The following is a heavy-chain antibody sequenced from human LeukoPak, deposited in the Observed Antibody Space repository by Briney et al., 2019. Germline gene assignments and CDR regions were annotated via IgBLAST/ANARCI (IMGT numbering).Heavy chain of an antibody. V-gene: IGHV4-30-2*01. J-gene: IGHJ6*02. CDR2: IYHSGSA. CDR1: GGSIGSGGYS. D-gene: IGHD3-16*01. Sequence: PSETLSLTCAVSGGSIGSGGYSWSWIRQPPGKGLEWIGYIYHSGSAYYNPSLKSRVTISVDKSKNQFSLKLNSVTAADTAIYYCAKDYGDYIMDVWGQGTTVTVSS. CDR3: AKDYGDYIMDV.